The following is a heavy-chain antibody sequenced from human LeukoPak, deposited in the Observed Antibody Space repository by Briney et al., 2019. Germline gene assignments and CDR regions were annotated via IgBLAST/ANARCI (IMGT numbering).Heavy chain of an antibody. CDR2: INPNSGSI. Sequence: ASVKVSCKASGYTFTSYYMHWVRQGPGQGLEWMGIINPNSGSISYAQKFQGRVTMTRDTSTSTVYMELSSLRSEDTAVYYCARDGEMTTKLYYFDCWGQGTLVTVSS. J-gene: IGHJ4*02. V-gene: IGHV1-46*01. CDR1: GYTFTSYY. D-gene: IGHD5-24*01. CDR3: ARDGEMTTKLYYFDC.